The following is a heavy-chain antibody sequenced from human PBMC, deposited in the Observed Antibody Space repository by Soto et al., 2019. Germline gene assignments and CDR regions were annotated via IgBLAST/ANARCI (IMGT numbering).Heavy chain of an antibody. V-gene: IGHV3-30*03. Sequence: QVHLVESGGGVVQPGRSLRLSCAASGFAFSDFGIHWVRQAPGKGLEWVALISHHGINTCYTDSVKGRFTISRDNSKNTLELQMRSLRVEDTAVYYCATEPREGDGMLDNWGQGTLVTVAA. CDR2: ISHHGINT. J-gene: IGHJ4*02. CDR1: GFAFSDFG. CDR3: ATEPREGDGMLDN. D-gene: IGHD3-10*02.